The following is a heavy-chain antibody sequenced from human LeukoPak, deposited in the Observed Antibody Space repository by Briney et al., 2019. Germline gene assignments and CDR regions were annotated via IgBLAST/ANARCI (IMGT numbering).Heavy chain of an antibody. CDR3: ARGNAAGIYYYYYGMDV. Sequence: SETLSLTCAVYGGSFSGYYWSWIRQPPGKGLEWIGEINHSGSTNYNPSLKSRVTISVDTSKNQFSLKLSSVTAADTAVYYCARGNAAGIYYYYYGMDVWGQGTTVTVSS. D-gene: IGHD6-13*01. V-gene: IGHV4-34*01. J-gene: IGHJ6*02. CDR1: GGSFSGYY. CDR2: INHSGST.